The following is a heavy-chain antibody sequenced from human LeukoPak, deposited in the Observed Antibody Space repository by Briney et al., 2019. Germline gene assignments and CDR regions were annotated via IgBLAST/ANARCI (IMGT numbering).Heavy chain of an antibody. Sequence: PSQTLSLTCTVSGGSISSGGYYWSWIRQHPGKGLEWIGHIYYSGSTYYNPSLKSRVTISVDTSKNQFSLKLSSVTAADTAVYYCARDRDDSSGFLPRAFDIWGQGTMVTVSS. CDR1: GGSISSGGYY. CDR2: IYYSGST. CDR3: ARDRDDSSGFLPRAFDI. J-gene: IGHJ3*02. V-gene: IGHV4-31*03. D-gene: IGHD3-22*01.